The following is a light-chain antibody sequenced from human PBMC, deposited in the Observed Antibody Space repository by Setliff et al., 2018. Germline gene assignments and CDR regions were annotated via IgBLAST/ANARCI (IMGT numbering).Light chain of an antibody. V-gene: IGLV2-8*01. J-gene: IGLJ1*01. Sequence: QSALTQPPSAPGSPGQSVTISCTGTSSDVGGYNYVSWYQQHPGKAPKLMIYEVSKWPSGVPDRFSGSKSGNTASLTVSGLQAEDEADYYCSSYAGSNNYVFGTGTKVTVL. CDR3: SSYAGSNNYV. CDR1: SSDVGGYNY. CDR2: EVS.